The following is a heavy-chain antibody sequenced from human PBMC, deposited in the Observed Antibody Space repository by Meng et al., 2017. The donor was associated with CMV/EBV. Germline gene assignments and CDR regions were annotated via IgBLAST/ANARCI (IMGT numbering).Heavy chain of an antibody. D-gene: IGHD6-13*01. CDR1: GYTLTEFS. Sequence: ASVKVSCKVSGYTLTEFSMHWVRQAPGQGLEWMGWINPNSGGTNYAQKFQGRVTMTRDTSISTAYMELSRLRSDDTAVYYCAKEGAAAGLTNYYYGMDVWGQGTTVTVSS. V-gene: IGHV1-2*02. CDR3: AKEGAAAGLTNYYYGMDV. J-gene: IGHJ6*02. CDR2: INPNSGGT.